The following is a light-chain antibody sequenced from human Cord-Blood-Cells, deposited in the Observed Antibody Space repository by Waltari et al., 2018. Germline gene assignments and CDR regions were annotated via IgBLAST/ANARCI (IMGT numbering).Light chain of an antibody. Sequence: DIVMTKTQLSLSVTPGQPASISCNSSQRLLDSDGKTYLYWYLQKPGKSPQLLIYEVSNRFSGVPDRFSGSRSGTDFTLKISRVEAEEVGVSYCMQSIQLPRTFGQGTKVEIK. CDR3: MQSIQLPRT. CDR2: EVS. V-gene: IGKV2D-29*02. CDR1: QRLLDSDGKTY. J-gene: IGKJ1*01.